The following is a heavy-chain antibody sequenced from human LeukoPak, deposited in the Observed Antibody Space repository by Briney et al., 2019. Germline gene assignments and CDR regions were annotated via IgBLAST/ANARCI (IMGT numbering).Heavy chain of an antibody. Sequence: GGSLRLSCSASGLTVTNAWMHWVRQAPGKGLEWVAVISYDGSNKYYADSVKGRFTISRDNSKNTLYLQMNSLRAEDTAVYYCAREVGATYFDYWGQGTLVAVSS. CDR2: ISYDGSNK. CDR1: GLTVTNAW. V-gene: IGHV3-30-3*01. CDR3: AREVGATYFDY. J-gene: IGHJ4*02. D-gene: IGHD1-26*01.